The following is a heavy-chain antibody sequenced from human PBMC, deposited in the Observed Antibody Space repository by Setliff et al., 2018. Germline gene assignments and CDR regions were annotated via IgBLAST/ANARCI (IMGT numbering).Heavy chain of an antibody. J-gene: IGHJ4*02. V-gene: IGHV3-72*01. D-gene: IGHD1-26*01. CDR3: ARGGSYHPFDY. CDR2: TRNKANSYTT. Sequence: GGFLRLSCAASGFTFSNAWMSWVRQAPGKGLEWVGRTRNKANSYTTEYAASVEGRFTISRDDSKNSLYLQMNSLKTEDTAVYYCARGGSYHPFDYWGQGTLVTVSS. CDR1: GFTFSNAW.